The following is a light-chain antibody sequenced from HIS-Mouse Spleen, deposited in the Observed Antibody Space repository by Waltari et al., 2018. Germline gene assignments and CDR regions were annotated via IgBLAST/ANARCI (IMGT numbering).Light chain of an antibody. CDR2: KAS. CDR3: QQYNSYIFT. CDR1: QSISSW. V-gene: IGKV1-5*03. Sequence: DIQMTQSPSTLSASVGDRVTLTCRASQSISSWLAWYQQKPGKAPKLLIYKASSLESGVPSRFSGSGSGTEFTLTISSLQPDDFATYYCQQYNSYIFTFGPGTKVDIK. J-gene: IGKJ3*01.